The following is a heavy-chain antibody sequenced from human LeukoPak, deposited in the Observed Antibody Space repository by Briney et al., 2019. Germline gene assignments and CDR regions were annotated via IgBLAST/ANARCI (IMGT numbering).Heavy chain of an antibody. Sequence: ASVKVSCKASGYTFTSYYMHWVRQAPGQGLEWMGIINPSGGSTSYAKKFQGRVTMTRDTSTSTVYMELSSLRSEDTAVYYCASSPVEIGPFDYWGQGTLVTVSS. J-gene: IGHJ4*02. CDR1: GYTFTSYY. D-gene: IGHD2-15*01. V-gene: IGHV1-46*01. CDR3: ASSPVEIGPFDY. CDR2: INPSGGST.